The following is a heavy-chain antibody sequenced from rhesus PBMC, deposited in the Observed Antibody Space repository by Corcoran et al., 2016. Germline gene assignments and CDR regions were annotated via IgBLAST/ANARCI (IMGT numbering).Heavy chain of an antibody. J-gene: IGHJ4*01. CDR3: AVNWSAQY. CDR1: GFSFSSSV. Sequence: EVQLVESGGGLVQPGGSLRLSCAASGFSFSSSVMHWVGQASGKGLEWVGRIKRKSNNYEPGYAASVKGRFPISRDDAQNTAYLQMNSLKTEDTAVYYCAVNWSAQYWGQGVLITVSS. CDR2: IKRKSNNYEP. V-gene: IGHV3-118*01. D-gene: IGHD1-26*01.